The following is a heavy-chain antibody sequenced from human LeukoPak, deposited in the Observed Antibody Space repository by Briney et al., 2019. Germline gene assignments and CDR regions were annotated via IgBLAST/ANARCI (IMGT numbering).Heavy chain of an antibody. Sequence: PGGSLRLSRAASGFTFDSYAMSWVRQAPGKGLEWVSAISPGGSDTYYADSVRGRLTISRDNSKNTLYLQMSSLRAEDSAVYYCAKRGGYETMAAFDYWGQGTLVTVSS. CDR3: AKRGGYETMAAFDY. CDR1: GFTFDSYA. J-gene: IGHJ4*02. CDR2: ISPGGSDT. V-gene: IGHV3-23*01. D-gene: IGHD3-10*01.